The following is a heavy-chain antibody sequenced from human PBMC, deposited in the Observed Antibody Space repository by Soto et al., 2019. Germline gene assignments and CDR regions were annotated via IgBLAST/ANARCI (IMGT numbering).Heavy chain of an antibody. J-gene: IGHJ6*02. V-gene: IGHV1-69*01. CDR2: IIPIFGTA. CDR3: ARDRGDSSSSADYYYYYGMDV. Sequence: QVQLVQSGAEVKKPGSSVKVSCKASGGTFSSYAISWVRQAPGQGLEWMGGIIPIFGTANYAQTFQGRVTITADESTSTAYMELSSLRSEDTAVYYCARDRGDSSSSADYYYYYGMDVWGQGTTVTVSS. CDR1: GGTFSSYA. D-gene: IGHD6-6*01.